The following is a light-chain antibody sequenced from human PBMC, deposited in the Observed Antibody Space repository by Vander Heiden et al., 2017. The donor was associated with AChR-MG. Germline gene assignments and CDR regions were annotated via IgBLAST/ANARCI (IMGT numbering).Light chain of an antibody. Sequence: DIVMTQSPDSLAVSLGERATINCKSSQSVLYSFNNKNYLAWYQQKPGQPPKLLIYWASNRESGVPDRFSGRRSGTDFTLTLSRLPAENVAVYFCQHYYSSPRTFGQGTKVEIK. CDR1: QSVLYSFNNKNY. J-gene: IGKJ1*01. V-gene: IGKV4-1*01. CDR3: QHYYSSPRT. CDR2: WAS.